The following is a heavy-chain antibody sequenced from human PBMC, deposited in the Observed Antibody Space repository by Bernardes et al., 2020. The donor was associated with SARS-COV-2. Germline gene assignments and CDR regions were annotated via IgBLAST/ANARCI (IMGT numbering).Heavy chain of an antibody. V-gene: IGHV3-15*01. CDR3: TTALIVSASGTIFY. J-gene: IGHJ4*02. Sequence: GGSLRLSCAATGFTVNDAWRSWVRQAPGKGLEWVGRMKSKSDGGTIDYAAPVRGRLTISRDDSKNTLYLQLNSLKTEDTAVYYCTTALIVSASGTIFYWGQRTLVTVSS. CDR2: MKSKSDGGTI. CDR1: GFTVNDAW. D-gene: IGHD6-13*01.